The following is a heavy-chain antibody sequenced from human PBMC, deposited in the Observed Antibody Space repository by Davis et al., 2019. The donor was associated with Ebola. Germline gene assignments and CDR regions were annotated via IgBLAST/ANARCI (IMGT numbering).Heavy chain of an antibody. CDR2: IYYSGST. Sequence: PSETLSLTCTVSGGSISSSSYYWGWIRQPPGKGLEWIGSIYYSGSTYYNPSLKSRVTISVDTSKNQFSLKLSSVTAADTAVYYCARVESIAAHYGMDVWGQGTTVTVSS. CDR1: GGSISSSSYY. V-gene: IGHV4-39*07. CDR3: ARVESIAAHYGMDV. D-gene: IGHD6-6*01. J-gene: IGHJ6*02.